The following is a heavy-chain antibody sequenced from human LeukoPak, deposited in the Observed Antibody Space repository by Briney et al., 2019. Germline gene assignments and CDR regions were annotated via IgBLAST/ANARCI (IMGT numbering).Heavy chain of an antibody. V-gene: IGHV3-23*01. Sequence: GGSLRLSCAASGFTFSSYGMHWVRQAPGKGLEWVAAIGDKGVDTKYADSVKGRFTISRDNSKNTLYLQMNSLRVEDTAIYYCGRDWKLDYWGQGTLVTVSS. CDR3: GRDWKLDY. CDR2: IGDKGVDT. CDR1: GFTFSSYG. D-gene: IGHD1-1*01. J-gene: IGHJ4*02.